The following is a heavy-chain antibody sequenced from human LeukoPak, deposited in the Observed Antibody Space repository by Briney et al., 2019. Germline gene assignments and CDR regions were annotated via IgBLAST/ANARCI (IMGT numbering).Heavy chain of an antibody. D-gene: IGHD5-24*01. V-gene: IGHV4-59*01. CDR3: ASLGFHGAFDI. Sequence: SETLSLTCTVSGGSINSYYWSWIRQPPGKGLEWIGYIYYSGSTNYNPSLKSRVTISVDTSKNQFSLKLSSVTAADTAVYYCASLGFHGAFDIWGQGTMVTVSS. CDR1: GGSINSYY. J-gene: IGHJ3*02. CDR2: IYYSGST.